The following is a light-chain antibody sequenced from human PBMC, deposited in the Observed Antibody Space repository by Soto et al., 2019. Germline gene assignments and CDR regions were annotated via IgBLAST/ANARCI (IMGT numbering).Light chain of an antibody. CDR2: DAS. CDR3: QQFAISTT. CDR1: HNIERW. J-gene: IGKJ1*01. V-gene: IGKV1-5*01. Sequence: IQMTQSPSTLSASVGDRVTISCRASHNIERWMAWYQQKPGKAPSLLIFDASTLHSGVPSRFSGSGSGTDFTLTISSLQPDDFATYYCQQFAISTTFGQGTKVEVK.